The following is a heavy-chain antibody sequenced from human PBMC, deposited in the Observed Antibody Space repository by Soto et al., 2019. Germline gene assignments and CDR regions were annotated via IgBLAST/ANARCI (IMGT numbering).Heavy chain of an antibody. J-gene: IGHJ6*02. D-gene: IGHD4-4*01. CDR1: GYSFTSYW. V-gene: IGHV5-51*01. CDR3: ARGGTVTTDYYGVDV. CDR2: IYPGDSDT. Sequence: GESLKISCKGSGYSFTSYWIGWVRQMPGKGLEWMGIIYPGDSDTRYSPSFQGQVTISADKSISTAYLQWSSLKASDTAMYYCARGGTVTTDYYGVDVWGQGTTVTVSS.